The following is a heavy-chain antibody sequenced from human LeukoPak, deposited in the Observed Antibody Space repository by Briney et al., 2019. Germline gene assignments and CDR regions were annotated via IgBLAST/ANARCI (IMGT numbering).Heavy chain of an antibody. J-gene: IGHJ4*02. CDR1: GGSISSGFYY. CDR3: ARQTVTRDFDY. D-gene: IGHD4-17*01. Sequence: PSETLSLTCTVSGGSISSGFYYWSWIWQPAGKGLEWIGRIYTSGSTNYNPSLKSRVTISIDTSKNQFSLKLTSVTAADTAVYYCARQTVTRDFDYWGQGTLVTVSS. V-gene: IGHV4-61*02. CDR2: IYTSGST.